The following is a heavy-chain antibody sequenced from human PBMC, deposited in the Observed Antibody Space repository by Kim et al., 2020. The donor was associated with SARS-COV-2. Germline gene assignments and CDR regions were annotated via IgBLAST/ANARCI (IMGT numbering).Heavy chain of an antibody. Sequence: GGSLRLSCAASGFTFRSYEMNWVRQAPGKGLEWVSYISSSGSTIYYAESVRGRFTISRDNAKNSLYLQMNSLRAEDTAVYYCAGAYFYDSENYYVNYWGQGTRVTVSS. CDR2: ISSSGSTI. J-gene: IGHJ4*02. CDR3: AGAYFYDSENYYVNY. D-gene: IGHD3-10*01. CDR1: GFTFRSYE. V-gene: IGHV3-48*03.